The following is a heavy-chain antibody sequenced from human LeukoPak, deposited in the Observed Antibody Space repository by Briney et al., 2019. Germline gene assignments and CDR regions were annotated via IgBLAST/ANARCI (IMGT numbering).Heavy chain of an antibody. D-gene: IGHD1-26*01. Sequence: PSETLSLTCTVSGGSISSGSYYWSWIRQPAGKGLEWIGRIYTSGSTNYNPSLKSRVTISVDTSKNQFSLKLSSVTAADTAVYYCARYHLGSGSTAFDYWGQGTLVTVSS. CDR3: ARYHLGSGSTAFDY. J-gene: IGHJ4*02. CDR1: GGSISSGSYY. V-gene: IGHV4-61*02. CDR2: IYTSGST.